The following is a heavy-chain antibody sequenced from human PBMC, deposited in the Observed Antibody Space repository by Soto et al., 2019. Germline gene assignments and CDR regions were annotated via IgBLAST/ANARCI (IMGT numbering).Heavy chain of an antibody. J-gene: IGHJ6*02. V-gene: IGHV3-33*01. D-gene: IGHD6-6*01. CDR3: ARDSSSTGVDV. CDR1: GFTFSSYG. CDR2: IWYDGSNK. Sequence: VQLVESGGGVVQPGRSLRLSCAASGFTFSSYGMHWVRQAPGKGLEWVAVIWYDGSNKYYGDSVKGRFTISRDNSRNTLYLQMNSLRADDTAVYYCARDSSSTGVDVWGQGTTVTVSS.